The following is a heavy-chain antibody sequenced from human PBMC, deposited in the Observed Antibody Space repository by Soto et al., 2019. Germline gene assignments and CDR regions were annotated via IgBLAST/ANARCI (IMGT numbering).Heavy chain of an antibody. D-gene: IGHD3-3*01. CDR1: GFSFSSYA. CDR3: ARGSGFWSAHYVFDH. Sequence: GGSLRLSCAASGFSFSSYAMTWVRQAPGKGLEWVSVISGSGGATYYADSVKGRFTISRDGSKNTLYLQMNGLGVEDTALYYCARGSGFWSAHYVFDHWGQGTLVTVSS. V-gene: IGHV3-23*01. J-gene: IGHJ4*02. CDR2: ISGSGGAT.